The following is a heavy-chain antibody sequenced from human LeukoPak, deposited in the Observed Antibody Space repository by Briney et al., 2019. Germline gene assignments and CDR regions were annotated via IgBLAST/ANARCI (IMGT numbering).Heavy chain of an antibody. D-gene: IGHD3-22*01. V-gene: IGHV4-4*07. J-gene: IGHJ4*02. CDR1: GGSISNYY. CDR2: IYTSGST. Sequence: PSETLSLTCTVSGGSISNYYWSWIRQPAGKGLEWIGRIYTSGSTNYNPSLKSRVTMSVDTSKNQFSLKLSSVTAADTAVYYCARVYVVVNSYFDYWGQGTLVTVSS. CDR3: ARVYVVVNSYFDY.